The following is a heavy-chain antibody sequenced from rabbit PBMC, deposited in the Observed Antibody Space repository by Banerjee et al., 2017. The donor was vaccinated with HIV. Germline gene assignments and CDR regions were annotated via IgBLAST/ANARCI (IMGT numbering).Heavy chain of an antibody. CDR2: IDTSRGST. V-gene: IGHV1S45*01. CDR1: GFSFSRSYY. J-gene: IGHJ3*01. CDR3: ARGAGGSTIRLDL. D-gene: IGHD8-1*01. Sequence: QEQLVESGGGLVQPEGSLTLSRTASGFSFSRSYYMCWVRQAPGKGLEWIACIDTSRGSTWYASWAKGRFTISKTSSTTVTLQMTSLTAADTATYLCARGAGGSTIRLDLWGPGTLVTVS.